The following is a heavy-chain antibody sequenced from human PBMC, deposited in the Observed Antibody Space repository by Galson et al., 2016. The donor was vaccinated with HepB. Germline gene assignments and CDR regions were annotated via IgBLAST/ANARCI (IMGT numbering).Heavy chain of an antibody. V-gene: IGHV3-23*01. CDR2: ISNSGGST. D-gene: IGHD2-15*01. J-gene: IGHJ5*02. CDR1: GFTFSNYE. Sequence: SLRLSCAASGFTFSNYEISWVRQAPGKGLEWVSSISNSGGSTKYADSVMGRFTISRDNFKNTLYLQMNSLRLEDTAVYYCVREAWQGLQCSGGRCRPVKWFDPWGQGTLVTVSS. CDR3: VREAWQGLQCSGGRCRPVKWFDP.